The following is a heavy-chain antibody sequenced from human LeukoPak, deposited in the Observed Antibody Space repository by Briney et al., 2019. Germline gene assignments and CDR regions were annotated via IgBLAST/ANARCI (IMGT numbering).Heavy chain of an antibody. D-gene: IGHD3-9*01. CDR3: ARVLLTGYYYDY. CDR1: GFTFSNYA. CDR2: INANGGGT. V-gene: IGHV3-64*02. J-gene: IGHJ4*02. Sequence: GGSLRLSCAASGFTFSNYAMHWVRQAPGMGLEYVSAINANGGGTYYADSVKGRFTISRDNSKSTLYLQLGSLRAEDMAVYFCARVLLTGYYYDYWGQETLVTVSS.